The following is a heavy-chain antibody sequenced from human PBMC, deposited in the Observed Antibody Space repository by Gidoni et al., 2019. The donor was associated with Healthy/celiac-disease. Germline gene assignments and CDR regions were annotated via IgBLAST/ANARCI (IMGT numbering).Heavy chain of an antibody. CDR3: ARGYSSTWYPPYNWFDP. D-gene: IGHD6-13*01. V-gene: IGHV4-61*02. Sequence: QVQLQESGPGLVKPSQTLSLTCTVSGGSISSDTYYWSWIRQPAGKGLEWIGRIYTSGSTNYNPSLKSRVAMSVDTSENQFSLKLSSVTAADTAVYYCARGYSSTWYPPYNWFDPWGQGALVTVSS. CDR1: GGSISSDTYY. CDR2: IYTSGST. J-gene: IGHJ5*02.